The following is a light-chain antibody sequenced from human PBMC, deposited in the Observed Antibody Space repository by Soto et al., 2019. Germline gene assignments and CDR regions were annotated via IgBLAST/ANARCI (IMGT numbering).Light chain of an antibody. Sequence: QSALTQPPSVSAAPGQKVTISSSGSSPNIGNNYVAWYQQFPGTVPKLLIYNNNGGPSGTPDRISGSASGTSATLTITGLQTGDEADYFCVTWDTSLRTGVIGGGTKLTVL. CDR3: VTWDTSLRTGV. CDR1: SPNIGNNY. J-gene: IGLJ3*02. V-gene: IGLV1-51*01. CDR2: NNN.